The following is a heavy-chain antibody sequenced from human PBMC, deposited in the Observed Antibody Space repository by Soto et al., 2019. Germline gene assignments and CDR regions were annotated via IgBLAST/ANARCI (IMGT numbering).Heavy chain of an antibody. CDR1: GYTFTSYG. J-gene: IGHJ4*02. D-gene: IGHD1-1*01. CDR3: ARGRYGDY. CDR2: ISAHNGNT. V-gene: IGHV1-18*01. Sequence: QVHLVQSGAEVKKPGASVKVSCKASGYTFTSYGITWVRQAPGQGLEWMGWISAHNGNTDYAQKLLGRGIVTRDTSTITASMELRRLLTEDTAVDYCARGRYGDYWGQGALVTVSS.